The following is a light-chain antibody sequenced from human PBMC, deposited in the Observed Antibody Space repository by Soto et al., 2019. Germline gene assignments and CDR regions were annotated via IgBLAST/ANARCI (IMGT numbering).Light chain of an antibody. CDR2: SAS. Sequence: DFQMTQSPSSLSASVGDRVSITCRASQSIGTSLNWYQQKPGKAPKLLIYSASTLQGGGPSRFSGSGSGTDCTLTISSLQPEEFATYYCQQSYTAPFTFGPGTKVDVK. J-gene: IGKJ3*01. CDR3: QQSYTAPFT. CDR1: QSIGTS. V-gene: IGKV1-39*01.